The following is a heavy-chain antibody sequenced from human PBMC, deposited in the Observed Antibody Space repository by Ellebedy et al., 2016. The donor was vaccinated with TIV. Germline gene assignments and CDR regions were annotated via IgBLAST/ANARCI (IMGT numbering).Heavy chain of an antibody. D-gene: IGHD2-2*02. V-gene: IGHV1-2*02. CDR3: ARDGTDIVVVPAAIPRYYYYYMDV. Sequence: ASVKVSXXASGYTFTGYYMHWVRQAPGQGLEWMGWINPNSGGTNYAQKFQGRVTMTRDTSISTAYMELSRLRSDDTAVYYCARDGTDIVVVPAAIPRYYYYYMDVWGKGTTVTVSS. CDR2: INPNSGGT. J-gene: IGHJ6*03. CDR1: GYTFTGYY.